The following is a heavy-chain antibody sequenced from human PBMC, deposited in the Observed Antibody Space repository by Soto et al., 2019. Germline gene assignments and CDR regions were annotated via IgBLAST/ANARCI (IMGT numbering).Heavy chain of an antibody. V-gene: IGHV3-23*01. D-gene: IGHD2-2*01. CDR2: ITNSGGNT. Sequence: EVQLLESGGALIQPGGSLRLSCVASGFTFSSYAMNWVRQAPGKGLEWVSSITNSGGNTFYADSVKGRFTISRDNSKNTLYLQMNSLRAEDTALYYCAKSIVLVPAAIDNWGQGTLVTVSS. J-gene: IGHJ4*02. CDR1: GFTFSSYA. CDR3: AKSIVLVPAAIDN.